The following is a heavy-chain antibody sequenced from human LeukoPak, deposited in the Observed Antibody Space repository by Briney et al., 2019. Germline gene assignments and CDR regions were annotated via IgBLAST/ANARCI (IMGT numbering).Heavy chain of an antibody. CDR1: GGSFSGYY. CDR2: INHSGST. D-gene: IGHD3-10*02. Sequence: LETLSLTCAVYGGSFSGYYWSWIRQPPGKGLEWIGEINHSGSTNYNPSLKSRVTISVDTSKNQFSLKLSSVTAADTAVYYCARRSIFGPYYYYDYYYMDVWGKGTTVTISS. V-gene: IGHV4-34*01. CDR3: ARRSIFGPYYYYDYYYMDV. J-gene: IGHJ6*03.